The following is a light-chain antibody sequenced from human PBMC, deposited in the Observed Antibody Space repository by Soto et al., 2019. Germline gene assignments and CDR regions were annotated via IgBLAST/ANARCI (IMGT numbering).Light chain of an antibody. CDR3: QQTYRPPPT. J-gene: IGKJ1*01. V-gene: IGKV1-39*01. CDR1: QSVISY. Sequence: DIQMTQAPSSLSAFVGDSVTITCRASQSVISYVNWYQQKPGHAPKLLVYGAISLQGGVPSRFSGSGTGTDFTLTISALQPEDSATYYCQQTYRPPPTFGQGTKV. CDR2: GAI.